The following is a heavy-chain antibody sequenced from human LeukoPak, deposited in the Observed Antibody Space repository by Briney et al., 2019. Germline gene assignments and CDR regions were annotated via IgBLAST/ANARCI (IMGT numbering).Heavy chain of an antibody. D-gene: IGHD2-8*01. J-gene: IGHJ4*02. Sequence: GGSLRLSCAASGFTFSSYAVHWVRQAPGKGLEWVGVIRNDGSDQYYADSVTGRFTISRDNAKNSLYLQMNSLRAEDTAMYYCARAKAPYGLGDYWGQGTLVTVSS. CDR1: GFTFSSYA. CDR3: ARAKAPYGLGDY. V-gene: IGHV3-30*04. CDR2: IRNDGSDQ.